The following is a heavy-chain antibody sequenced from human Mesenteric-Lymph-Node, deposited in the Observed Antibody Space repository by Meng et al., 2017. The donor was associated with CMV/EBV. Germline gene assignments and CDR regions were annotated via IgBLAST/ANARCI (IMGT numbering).Heavy chain of an antibody. Sequence: GESLKISCVASGFTFSSYSMNWVRQAPGKGLEWVSSISSSSSYIYYADSVKGRFTISRDNAKNSLFLQMNSLRADDTAVYYCARDDRWGIAARPGALCDYWGQGTLVTVSS. CDR3: ARDDRWGIAARPGALCDY. CDR2: ISSSSSYI. V-gene: IGHV3-21*01. CDR1: GFTFSSYS. J-gene: IGHJ4*02. D-gene: IGHD6-6*01.